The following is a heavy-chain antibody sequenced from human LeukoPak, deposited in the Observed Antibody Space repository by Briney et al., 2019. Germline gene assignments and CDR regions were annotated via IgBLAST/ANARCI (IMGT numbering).Heavy chain of an antibody. CDR3: ARDNMFHLDY. CDR2: IWYDGSNK. J-gene: IGHJ4*02. CDR1: GFTFSNYG. D-gene: IGHD3-10*02. Sequence: GRSLRLSCAASGFTFSNYGMYWVRQAPGKGLEWVALIWYDGSNKYYADSVTGRFTISRDNAKNSLYLQMNSLRAEDTAVYYCARDNMFHLDYWGQGTLVTVSS. V-gene: IGHV3-33*01.